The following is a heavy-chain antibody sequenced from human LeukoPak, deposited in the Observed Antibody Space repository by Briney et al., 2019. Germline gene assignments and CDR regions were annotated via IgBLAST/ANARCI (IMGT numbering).Heavy chain of an antibody. Sequence: PSETLSLTCAVYGGSFSGYYWSWIRQPPGKGLEWIGEINHSGSTNYNPSLKSRVNISVDTSKNQFSLKLSSVTAADPAVYYCASLAWLPHYFHYWGQGTLVSVSS. D-gene: IGHD3-3*01. CDR2: INHSGST. V-gene: IGHV4-34*01. CDR3: ASLAWLPHYFHY. CDR1: GGSFSGYY. J-gene: IGHJ4*02.